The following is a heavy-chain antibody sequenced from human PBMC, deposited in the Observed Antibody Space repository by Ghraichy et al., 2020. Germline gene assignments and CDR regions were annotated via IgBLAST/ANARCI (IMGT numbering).Heavy chain of an antibody. CDR3: AKDLSELVRYSYGYGYYFDY. D-gene: IGHD5-18*01. V-gene: IGHV3-23*01. Sequence: GGSLRLSCAASGFTFSSYAMSWVRQAPGKGLEWVSAISGSGGSTYYADSVKGRFTISRDNSKNTLYLQMNSLRAEDTAVYYCAKDLSELVRYSYGYGYYFDYWGQGTLVTVSS. CDR2: ISGSGGST. CDR1: GFTFSSYA. J-gene: IGHJ4*02.